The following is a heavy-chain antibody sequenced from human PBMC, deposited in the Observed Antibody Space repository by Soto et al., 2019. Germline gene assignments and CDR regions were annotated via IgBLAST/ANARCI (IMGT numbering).Heavy chain of an antibody. CDR3: ARGLRYCSGGSCFGLRNNWFDP. D-gene: IGHD2-15*01. CDR2: IYYSGST. V-gene: IGHV4-59*12. CDR1: GGSISSYY. Sequence: SETLSLTCTVSGGSISSYYWSWIRQPPGKGLEWIGYIYYSGSTNYNPSLKSRVTISVDTSKNQFSLKLSSVTAADTAVYYCARGLRYCSGGSCFGLRNNWFDPWGQGTLVTVSS. J-gene: IGHJ5*02.